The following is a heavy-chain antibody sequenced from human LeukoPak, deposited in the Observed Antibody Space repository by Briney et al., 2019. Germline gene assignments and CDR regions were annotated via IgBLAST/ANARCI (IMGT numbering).Heavy chain of an antibody. CDR2: IYYSGST. V-gene: IGHV4-59*12. J-gene: IGHJ4*02. Sequence: PSETLSLTCTVSGSSISSYYWSWIRQPPGKGLEWIGYIYYSGSTNYNPSLKSRVTISVDTSKNQFSLKLSSVTAADTAVYYCARIVDYYGSGSYYPKDDYWGQGTLVTVSS. CDR3: ARIVDYYGSGSYYPKDDY. D-gene: IGHD3-10*01. CDR1: GSSISSYY.